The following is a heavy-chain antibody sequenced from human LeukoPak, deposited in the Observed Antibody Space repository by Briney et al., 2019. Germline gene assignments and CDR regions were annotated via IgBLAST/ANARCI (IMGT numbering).Heavy chain of an antibody. D-gene: IGHD5-24*01. V-gene: IGHV1-69*13. Sequence: SVKVSCKASGGTFSSYAISWVRQAPGQGLEWMGGIIALFGTANYAQKFQGRLTITADESTSTAYMELSSLRSEDTAVYYCARIRDGYNSYFFYGMDVWGQGTTVTVSS. CDR1: GGTFSSYA. CDR3: ARIRDGYNSYFFYGMDV. CDR2: IIALFGTA. J-gene: IGHJ6*02.